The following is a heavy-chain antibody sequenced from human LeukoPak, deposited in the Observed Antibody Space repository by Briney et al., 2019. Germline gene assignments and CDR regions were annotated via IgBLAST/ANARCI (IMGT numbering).Heavy chain of an antibody. V-gene: IGHV3-64*01. D-gene: IGHD1-26*01. CDR2: ISSNGGST. J-gene: IGHJ4*02. CDR3: ARGVSGSFTFDY. Sequence: PGGSLRLSCAASGFIFSNYPMYWVRQAAGKGLEYVSAISSNGGSTSYANSVKGRFTISRDNSKNTLYLQMGSLRDEDMAVYYCARGVSGSFTFDYWGQGTLVTVSS. CDR1: GFIFSNYP.